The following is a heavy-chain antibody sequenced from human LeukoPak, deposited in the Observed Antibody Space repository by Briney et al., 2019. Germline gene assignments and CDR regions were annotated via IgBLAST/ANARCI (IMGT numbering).Heavy chain of an antibody. CDR2: IKQDGSEK. D-gene: IGHD2-15*01. V-gene: IGHV3-7*01. J-gene: IGHJ6*02. CDR3: ARAPQDYYYYGMDV. Sequence: GGSLRLSCAASGFTFSSYWMSWVRQAPGKGLEWVANIKQDGSEKYYVDSVKGRFTISRDNAKNSLYLQMNSLRAEDTAVYYCARAPQDYYYYGMDVWGQGTTVTVSS. CDR1: GFTFSSYW.